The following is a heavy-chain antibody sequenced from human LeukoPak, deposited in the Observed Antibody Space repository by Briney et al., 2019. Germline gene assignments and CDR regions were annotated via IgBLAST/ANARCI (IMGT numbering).Heavy chain of an antibody. Sequence: SGGSLRLSCAVSGLIFSIYGIHCVRQAPGKGLEWVAFIRYDGSNKYYTDSVKGRFTISRDNSKNTLYLQMNSLRAEDTAVYYCAKGRGWEASYYYYYMDVWGKGTTVTISS. V-gene: IGHV3-30*02. CDR2: IRYDGSNK. J-gene: IGHJ6*03. CDR3: AKGRGWEASYYYYYMDV. CDR1: GLIFSIYG. D-gene: IGHD1-26*01.